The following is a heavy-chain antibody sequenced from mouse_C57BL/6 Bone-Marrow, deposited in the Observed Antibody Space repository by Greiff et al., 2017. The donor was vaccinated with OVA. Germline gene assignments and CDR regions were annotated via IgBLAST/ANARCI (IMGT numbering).Heavy chain of an antibody. CDR3: TAAQSFAMDS. V-gene: IGHV1-5*01. CDR1: GYTFTSYW. CDR2: IYPGNSDT. Sequence: VQLQQSGPVLARPGASVKMSCKTSGYTFTSYWMHWVKQRPGQGLEWIGAIYPGNSDTSYNQKFKGKAKLTADTSASTAYMELSSLTTEYSAVYYGTAAQSFAMDSGVQGTPAPVSP. D-gene: IGHD3-2*02. J-gene: IGHJ4*01.